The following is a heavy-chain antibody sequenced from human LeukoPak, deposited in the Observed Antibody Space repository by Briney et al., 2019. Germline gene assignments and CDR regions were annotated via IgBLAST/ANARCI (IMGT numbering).Heavy chain of an antibody. D-gene: IGHD3-16*01. CDR3: ARERQQQGEDY. J-gene: IGHJ4*02. V-gene: IGHV1-2*06. CDR1: GYTFTSYD. CDR2: INPNSGGT. Sequence: GASVKVSCKASGYTFTSYDINWVRQATGQGLEWLGRINPNSGGTNYAQKFLGRVTMTRDTSLTTAHMELSSLRSDDTAVYYCARERQQQGEDYWGQGTLVTVSS.